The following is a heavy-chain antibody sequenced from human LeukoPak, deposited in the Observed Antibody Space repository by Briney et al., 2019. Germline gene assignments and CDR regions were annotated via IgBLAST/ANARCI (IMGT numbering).Heavy chain of an antibody. J-gene: IGHJ5*02. V-gene: IGHV4-59*01. CDR2: IYYSRTT. CDR3: ARRYYCGYFS. D-gene: IGHD3-10*01. CDR1: GGSISSYY. Sequence: SETLSLTCTVSGGSISSYYWSWIRQPPEKGLEWIGYIYYSRTTNYNPSLKSRVIISRDTSKNQFSLKLSSVTAADTAMYYCARRYYCGYFSWGQGTLVTVSS.